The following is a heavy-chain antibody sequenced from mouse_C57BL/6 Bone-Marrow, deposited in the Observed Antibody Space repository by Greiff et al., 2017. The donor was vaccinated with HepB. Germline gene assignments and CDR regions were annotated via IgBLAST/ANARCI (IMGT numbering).Heavy chain of an antibody. CDR1: GYTFTSYW. V-gene: IGHV1-55*01. Sequence: QVQLQQPGAELVKPGASVKMSCKASGYTFTSYWITWVKQRPGQGLEWIGDIYPGSGSTNYNEKFKSKATLTVDTSSSTAYMQLSSLTSEDSAVDYCARFGGLRRDYYAMDYWGQGTSVTVSS. CDR2: IYPGSGST. J-gene: IGHJ4*01. CDR3: ARFGGLRRDYYAMDY. D-gene: IGHD2-4*01.